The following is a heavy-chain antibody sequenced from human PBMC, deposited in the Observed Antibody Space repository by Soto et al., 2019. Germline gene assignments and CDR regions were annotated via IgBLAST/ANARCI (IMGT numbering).Heavy chain of an antibody. CDR3: ARITYYYFWDGSTHYYYMDV. CDR1: GYRFTSYW. D-gene: IGHD3-3*01. Sequence: PGESLKISCKGSGYRFTSYWIGWVRQMPGKGLEWMGIIYPGDSDTRYSPSFQGQVTISADKSISTAYLQWSSLKASDTAMYYCARITYYYFWDGSTHYYYMDVLGEGITVTVSS. V-gene: IGHV5-51*01. CDR2: IYPGDSDT. J-gene: IGHJ6*03.